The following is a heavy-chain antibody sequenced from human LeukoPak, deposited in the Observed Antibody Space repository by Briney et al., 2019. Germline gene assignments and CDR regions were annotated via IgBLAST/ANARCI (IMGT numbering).Heavy chain of an antibody. CDR1: GCTFTSYG. Sequence: ASVKVSCKASGCTFTSYGISWVRQAPGQGLEWMGWISAYNGNTNYAQKLQGRVTMTTDTSTSTAYMELRSLRSDDTAVYYCARVRYSSSWYALYYFDYWGQGTLVTVSS. CDR3: ARVRYSSSWYALYYFDY. D-gene: IGHD6-13*01. J-gene: IGHJ4*02. CDR2: ISAYNGNT. V-gene: IGHV1-18*01.